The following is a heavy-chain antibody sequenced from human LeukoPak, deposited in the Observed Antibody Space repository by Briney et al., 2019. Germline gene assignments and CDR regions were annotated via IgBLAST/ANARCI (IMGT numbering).Heavy chain of an antibody. CDR1: GYTFTNHG. CDR3: ARDLSLGRHDDGEPFDY. D-gene: IGHD4-17*01. V-gene: IGHV1-18*01. Sequence: GASVKASCKTSGYTFTNHGISWVRQAPGQGLEWMGWISGYNGNTNYVQKFRGRVTMTTDTSTSTAYMELRSLSSDDTAVYYCARDLSLGRHDDGEPFDYWGQGTLVTVSS. J-gene: IGHJ4*02. CDR2: ISGYNGNT.